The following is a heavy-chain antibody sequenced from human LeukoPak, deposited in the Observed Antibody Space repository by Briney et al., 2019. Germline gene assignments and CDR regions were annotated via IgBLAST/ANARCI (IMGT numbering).Heavy chain of an antibody. D-gene: IGHD6-19*01. Sequence: GGSLRLSCAASGFTFSSYAMSWVRQAPGKGLEWVANIKQDGSEKYYVDSVKGRFTISRDNAKNSLYLQMNSLRAEDTAVYYCARDGVAGSPYYYYYMDVWGKGTTVTVSS. CDR2: IKQDGSEK. V-gene: IGHV3-7*01. CDR3: ARDGVAGSPYYYYYMDV. CDR1: GFTFSSYA. J-gene: IGHJ6*03.